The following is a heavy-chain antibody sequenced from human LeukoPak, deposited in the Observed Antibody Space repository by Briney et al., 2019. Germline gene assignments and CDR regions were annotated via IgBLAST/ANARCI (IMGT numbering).Heavy chain of an antibody. CDR2: SYDSGSK. Sequence: SETLSLTCTASNYSISSGYYWAWIRQPPGKGLEWIGASYDSGSKYYNPSFKSRVNISVDTSKNQFSLKMISMTVADTAVYYCATGSGIRGLLPYYWGQGTLITVSS. J-gene: IGHJ4*02. V-gene: IGHV4-38-2*02. CDR3: ATGSGIRGLLPYY. D-gene: IGHD3-10*01. CDR1: NYSISSGYY.